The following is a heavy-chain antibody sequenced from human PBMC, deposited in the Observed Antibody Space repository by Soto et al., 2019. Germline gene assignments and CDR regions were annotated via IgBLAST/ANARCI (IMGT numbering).Heavy chain of an antibody. CDR1: GFTLSSYW. Sequence: EVQLVESGGGLVQPGGSLRLSCAASGFTLSSYWMHWVRQAPGKGLVWVSRIYSDAIGTSYADSVKGRFTVSRDNAKNTLYLQMNSLRAEDTAVYYCARDYYYGMDVWGQGTTVTVSS. CDR3: ARDYYYGMDV. CDR2: IYSDAIGT. J-gene: IGHJ6*02. V-gene: IGHV3-74*01.